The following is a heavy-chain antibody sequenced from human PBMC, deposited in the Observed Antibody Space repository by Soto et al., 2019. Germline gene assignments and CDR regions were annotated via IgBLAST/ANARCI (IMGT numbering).Heavy chain of an antibody. CDR1: GFTLSSYA. V-gene: IGHV3-23*01. CDR3: ARSIAAAVDFDY. CDR2: ISGSGGST. Sequence: PGESLTLSYEASGFTLSSYAMSWVRQAPGKGLEWFSDISGSGGSTYYADSVKGRFTISRDNSKNTLSLQMNRLRAEDTAVYYCARSIAAAVDFDYWGQGP. D-gene: IGHD6-13*01. J-gene: IGHJ4*02.